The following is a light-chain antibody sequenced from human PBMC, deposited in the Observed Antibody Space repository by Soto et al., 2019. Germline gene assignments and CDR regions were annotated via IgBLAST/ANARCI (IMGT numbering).Light chain of an antibody. V-gene: IGKV1-39*01. J-gene: IGKJ5*01. CDR1: QSISRD. Sequence: DIQMTQSPSSLSASVGDRVTITCRASQSISRDLNWYQQKPGKDPKLLIYAASSLQSGVTSRFSVSGSGTDFTLTISSLQPEDVANYYCQQSYSTPLITCGQGTRLEIK. CDR2: AAS. CDR3: QQSYSTPLIT.